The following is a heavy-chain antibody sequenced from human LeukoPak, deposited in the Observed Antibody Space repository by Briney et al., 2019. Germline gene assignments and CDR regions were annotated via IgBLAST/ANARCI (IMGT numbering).Heavy chain of an antibody. CDR1: GGSISSSSYY. CDR3: ASIAYYYDSSGPTHDY. J-gene: IGHJ4*02. CDR2: IYYSGGT. D-gene: IGHD3-22*01. V-gene: IGHV4-39*07. Sequence: SETLSLTCTVPGGSISSSSYYWGWIRQPPGKGLEWIGSIYYSGGTYYNPSLKSRVTISVDTSKNQFSLKLSSVTAADTAVYYCASIAYYYDSSGPTHDYWGQGTLVTVSS.